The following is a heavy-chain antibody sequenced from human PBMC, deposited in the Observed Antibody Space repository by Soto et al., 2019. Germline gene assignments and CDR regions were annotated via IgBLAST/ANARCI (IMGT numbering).Heavy chain of an antibody. J-gene: IGHJ6*02. CDR3: ERDRIVQAARPHYYYYGMDV. V-gene: IGHV4-31*03. D-gene: IGHD2-2*01. Sequence: SETLSLTCTVSGGSISSGGYYWSWIRQHPGKGLEWIGYIYYSGSTYYNPSLKSRVTISVDTSKNQFSLKLSSVTAADTAVYYCERDRIVQAARPHYYYYGMDVWGQGTTVTVSS. CDR2: IYYSGST. CDR1: GGSISSGGYY.